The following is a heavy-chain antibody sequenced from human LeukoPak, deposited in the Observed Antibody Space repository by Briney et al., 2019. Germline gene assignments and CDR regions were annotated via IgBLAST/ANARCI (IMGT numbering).Heavy chain of an antibody. J-gene: IGHJ4*02. D-gene: IGHD2-15*01. Sequence: SETPSLTCTVSGGSINNYYWSWIRQPPGKGLESLGYISYGGDTNYNPSLKSRVTMLIDKSNNQFFLKLTSATAADTAIYYCARGRFELPYWGQGTLVTVSS. V-gene: IGHV4-59*01. CDR3: ARGRFELPY. CDR2: ISYGGDT. CDR1: GGSINNYY.